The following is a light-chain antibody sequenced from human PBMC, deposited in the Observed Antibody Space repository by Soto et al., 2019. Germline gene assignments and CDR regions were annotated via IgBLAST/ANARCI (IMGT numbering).Light chain of an antibody. J-gene: IGLJ1*01. V-gene: IGLV2-23*01. CDR1: SSDVGTYDL. CDR2: EGT. Sequence: QSALTQPASVSGSPGQSIAISCTGTSSDVGTYDLVSWYQQHPGKAPKLMIYEGTKRPSGVSNRFSGSKSANTASLTISGLQLVDEADYYCCSPAGRSRYVFGSGTKVLVL. CDR3: CSPAGRSRYV.